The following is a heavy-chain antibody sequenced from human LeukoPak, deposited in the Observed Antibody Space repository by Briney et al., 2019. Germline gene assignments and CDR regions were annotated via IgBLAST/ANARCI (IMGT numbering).Heavy chain of an antibody. CDR2: ITAAGDNT. Sequence: LPGGSLRLSCAASGFTFSSYAMSWVRQAPGEGLEWVSTITAAGDNTYYAASVKGRFTISRDNSKNTVYLQISSLRDEDTALYYYAQSAGFDPWGQGTLVTVSS. V-gene: IGHV3-23*01. CDR1: GFTFSSYA. CDR3: AQSAGFDP. J-gene: IGHJ5*02.